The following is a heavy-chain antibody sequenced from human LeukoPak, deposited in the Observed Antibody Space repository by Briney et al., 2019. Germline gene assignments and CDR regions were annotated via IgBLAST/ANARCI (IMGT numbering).Heavy chain of an antibody. Sequence: ASVNVSCKASGYTFTVYYMHWVRQAPGQGLEWMGWINPNSGGTNYAQKFQGRVTMTRDTSISTAYMELSRLRSDDTAVYYCASLLTGRYYDSSGIDYWGQGTLVTVSS. CDR2: INPNSGGT. J-gene: IGHJ4*02. V-gene: IGHV1-2*02. D-gene: IGHD3-22*01. CDR3: ASLLTGRYYDSSGIDY. CDR1: GYTFTVYY.